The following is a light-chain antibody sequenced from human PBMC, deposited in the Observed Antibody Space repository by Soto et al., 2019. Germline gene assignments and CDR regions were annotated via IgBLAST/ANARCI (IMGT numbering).Light chain of an antibody. CDR2: DAS. Sequence: DIQMTQSPSSLSASVGDRVTITCQASQDIRKYLSWYQQKPGKAPKLLIYDASYLETGVPSRFSGSGYGTDFTFTISSLQPEDIGTYYCQHYDHLPPFTFGPGNKVAIK. J-gene: IGKJ3*01. V-gene: IGKV1-33*01. CDR1: QDIRKY. CDR3: QHYDHLPPFT.